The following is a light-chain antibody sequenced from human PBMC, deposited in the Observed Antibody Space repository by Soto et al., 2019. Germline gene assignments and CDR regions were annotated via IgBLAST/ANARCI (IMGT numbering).Light chain of an antibody. J-gene: IGLJ1*01. V-gene: IGLV2-23*01. CDR3: CSYAGSSTPYV. CDR2: EGS. CDR1: RSDVGSCNL. Sequence: QSVLTQPASVSGSPGQSITISCTGTRSDVGSCNLVSWYQQYPGKAPKLIISEGSKRPSGVSNRFSGSRSGNTASLTISGLQAEDEADYYCCSYAGSSTPYVFGTGTKVTVL.